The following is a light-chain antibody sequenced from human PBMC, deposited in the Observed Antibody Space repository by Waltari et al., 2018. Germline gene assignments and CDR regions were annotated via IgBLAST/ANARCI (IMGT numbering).Light chain of an antibody. CDR1: QSVSGY. CDR2: DAS. V-gene: IGKV3-11*01. J-gene: IGKJ2*01. CDR3: QLRARWPPTFT. Sequence: EFVLTQSPANLSLSPGERVTLSCRDSQSVSGYLAWYQHKPGQAPRLLIYDASNRATGVPARFSGRDSGADFTLTISSLEPEDFGVYYCQLRARWPPTFTFGQGTKLEI.